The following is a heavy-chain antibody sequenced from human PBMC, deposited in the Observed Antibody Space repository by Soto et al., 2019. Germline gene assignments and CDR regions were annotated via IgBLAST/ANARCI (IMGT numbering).Heavy chain of an antibody. Sequence: QVQLQESGPGLVKPSETLSLTCTISGGSMSRYSCHWLRQPPGKGLEWIAYMYYSGTTDYNPSPKSRVSMSLDSSTNQFSLRLSSVTAADTAVYFCARGPTITTDFWGRGILVTVSS. CDR2: MYYSGTT. CDR3: ARGPTITTDF. CDR1: GGSMSRYS. D-gene: IGHD3-9*01. J-gene: IGHJ4*02. V-gene: IGHV4-59*01.